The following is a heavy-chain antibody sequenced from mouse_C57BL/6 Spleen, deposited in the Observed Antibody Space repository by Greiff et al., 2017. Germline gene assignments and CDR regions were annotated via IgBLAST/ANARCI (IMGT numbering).Heavy chain of an antibody. D-gene: IGHD3-3*01. J-gene: IGHJ1*03. CDR3: ARGGDFNWYFDV. CDR2: ISGGGGNT. Sequence: EVQGVESGGGLVKPGGSLKLSCAASGFTFSSYTMSWVRQTPEKRLEWVATISGGGGNTYYPDSVKGRFTISRDNAKNTLYLQMSSLRSEDTALYYCARGGDFNWYFDVWGTGTTVTVSS. V-gene: IGHV5-9*01. CDR1: GFTFSSYT.